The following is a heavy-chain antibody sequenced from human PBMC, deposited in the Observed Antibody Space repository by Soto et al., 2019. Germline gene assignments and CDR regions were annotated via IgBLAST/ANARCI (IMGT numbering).Heavy chain of an antibody. CDR2: IVVGSGNT. D-gene: IGHD3-22*01. Sequence: SVKVSCKASGFTFTSSAVQWVRQARGQRLEWIGWIVVGSGNTSYAQKFQERVTITRDMSTSTAYMELSSLRSEDTAVYYCAANPSHTYYYDSSGYPMAFDIWGQGTMVTVSS. V-gene: IGHV1-58*01. J-gene: IGHJ3*02. CDR3: AANPSHTYYYDSSGYPMAFDI. CDR1: GFTFTSSA.